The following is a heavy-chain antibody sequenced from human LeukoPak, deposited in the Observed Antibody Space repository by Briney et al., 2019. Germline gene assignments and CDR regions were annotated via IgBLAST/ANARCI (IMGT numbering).Heavy chain of an antibody. CDR2: IIPIFGTA. CDR3: ARTQLQQLGYFDY. V-gene: IGHV1-69*13. D-gene: IGHD6-13*01. J-gene: IGHJ4*02. Sequence: SVKVSCKASGGTFSSYAISWVRQAPGQGLEWMGGIIPIFGTANYAQKFQGRVTITAEESTSTAYMELSSLRSEDTAVYYCARTQLQQLGYFDYWGQGTLVTVSS. CDR1: GGTFSSYA.